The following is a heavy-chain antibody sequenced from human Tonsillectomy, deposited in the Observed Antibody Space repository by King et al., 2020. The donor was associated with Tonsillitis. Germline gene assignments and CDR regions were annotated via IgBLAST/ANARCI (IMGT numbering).Heavy chain of an antibody. J-gene: IGHJ4*02. D-gene: IGHD6-13*01. CDR1: GFTFSSYP. V-gene: IGHV3-30*04. CDR3: ARDSRASEYSSSWYAPFDY. Sequence: VQLVESGGGVVQPGRFLRLSCAASGFTFSSYPIHWVRQAPGKGLEWVAVISYDGSTKYYADSLKGRFTISRDNSKNTLFLQMSSLSAEDTAVYYCARDSRASEYSSSWYAPFDYWGQGTLVTVSS. CDR2: ISYDGSTK.